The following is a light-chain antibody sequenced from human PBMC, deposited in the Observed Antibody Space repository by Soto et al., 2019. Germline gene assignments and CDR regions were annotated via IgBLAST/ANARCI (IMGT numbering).Light chain of an antibody. Sequence: QSVLTQPPSVSGSPGQSVTISCTGTSGDVDPYNYVSWYQQHLGRAPKLVIYDVNMRPSGVPDRFSGSKSGDTSSLTISGLQAEDEADYYCCSYVGTPLVGGGTKLTVL. CDR1: SGDVDPYNY. CDR2: DVN. CDR3: CSYVGTPL. J-gene: IGLJ2*01. V-gene: IGLV2-11*01.